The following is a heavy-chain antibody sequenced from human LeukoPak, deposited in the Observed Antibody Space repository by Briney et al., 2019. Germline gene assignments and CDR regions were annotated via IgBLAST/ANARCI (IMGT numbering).Heavy chain of an antibody. Sequence: SVKVSCKASGYTFTGYYMHWVRQAPGQGLEWMGGIIPIFGTANYAQKFQGRVTITADESTSTAYMELSSLRSEDTAVYYCVMGKHSSLDYWGQGTLVTVSS. CDR3: VMGKHSSLDY. CDR1: GYTFTGYY. V-gene: IGHV1-69*13. CDR2: IIPIFGTA. D-gene: IGHD3-22*01. J-gene: IGHJ4*02.